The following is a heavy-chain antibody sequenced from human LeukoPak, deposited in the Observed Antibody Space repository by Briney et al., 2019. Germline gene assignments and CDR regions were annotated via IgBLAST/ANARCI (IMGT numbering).Heavy chain of an antibody. V-gene: IGHV1-8*03. J-gene: IGHJ4*02. D-gene: IGHD1-26*01. CDR2: MNPNSGNT. CDR1: GYTFTSYD. CDR3: AREVGVGAATFDY. Sequence: ASVKVSCKASGYTFTSYDINWVRQATGQGLEWMGWMNPNSGNTGYAQKFQGRVTITRNTFISTAYMELSSPRSEDTAVYYCAREVGVGAATFDYWGQGTLVTVSS.